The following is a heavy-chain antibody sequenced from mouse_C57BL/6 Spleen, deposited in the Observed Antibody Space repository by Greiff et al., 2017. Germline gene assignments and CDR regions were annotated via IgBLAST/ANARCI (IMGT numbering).Heavy chain of an antibody. CDR2: INPYNGGT. CDR1: GYTFTDYY. V-gene: IGHV1-19*01. D-gene: IGHD3-2*02. CDR3: ARRKTAQAPFDY. Sequence: EVKLMESGPVLVKPGASVKMSCKASGYTFTDYYMNWVKQSHGKSLEWIGVINPYNGGTSYNQKFKGKATLTVDKSSSTAYMELNSLTSEDSAVYYCARRKTAQAPFDYWGQGTTLTVSS. J-gene: IGHJ2*01.